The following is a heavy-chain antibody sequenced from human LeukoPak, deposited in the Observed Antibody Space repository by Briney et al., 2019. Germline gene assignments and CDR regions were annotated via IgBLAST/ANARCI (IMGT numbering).Heavy chain of an antibody. CDR1: GFTFSSYA. Sequence: PGGSLRLSCAASGFTFSSYAMHWVRQAPGKGLEWVAVISYDGSNKYYADSVKGRFTISRDNSKNTLYLQMNSLRAEDTAVYYCASALFGVVPRFDYWGQGTLVTVSS. CDR3: ASALFGVVPRFDY. V-gene: IGHV3-30*04. D-gene: IGHD3-3*01. CDR2: ISYDGSNK. J-gene: IGHJ4*02.